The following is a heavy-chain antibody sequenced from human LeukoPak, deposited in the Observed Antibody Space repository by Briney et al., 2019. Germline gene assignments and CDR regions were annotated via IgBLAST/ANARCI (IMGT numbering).Heavy chain of an antibody. Sequence: SVKVSCKASGYTFTSYYMHWVRQAPGQGLEWMGGIIPIFGTANYAQKFQGRVTITADESTSTAYMELSSLRSEDTAVYYCAIVGATILDYWGQGTLVTVSS. D-gene: IGHD1-26*01. CDR1: GYTFTSYY. J-gene: IGHJ4*02. CDR3: AIVGATILDY. CDR2: IIPIFGTA. V-gene: IGHV1-69*13.